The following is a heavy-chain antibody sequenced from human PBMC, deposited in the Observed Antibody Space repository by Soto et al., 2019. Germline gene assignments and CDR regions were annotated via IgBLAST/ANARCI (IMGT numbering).Heavy chain of an antibody. CDR2: MNPNSGNT. J-gene: IGHJ6*03. CDR3: ARGRTTTGRRYYYYYMDV. D-gene: IGHD4-4*01. V-gene: IGHV1-8*01. Sequence: ASVKVSCKASGYTLTSYDINWVRQATGQGLEWMGWMNPNSGNTGYARKFQGRVTMTRNTSISTAYMELSSLRSEDTAVYYCARGRTTTGRRYYYYYMDVWGKGTTVTVSS. CDR1: GYTLTSYD.